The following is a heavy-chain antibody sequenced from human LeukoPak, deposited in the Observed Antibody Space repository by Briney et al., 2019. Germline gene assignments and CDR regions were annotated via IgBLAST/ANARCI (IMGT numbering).Heavy chain of an antibody. V-gene: IGHV1-2*02. J-gene: IGHJ5*02. D-gene: IGHD6-13*01. CDR2: INPNSDGT. Sequence: ASVKVSCKASGYTFTGYYMHWVRQAPGQGLEWMGWINPNSDGTNYAQKFQGRVTMTRDTSISTAYMELSRLRSDDTAVYYCARDPKHLYSSSWYYWFDPWGQGTLVTVSS. CDR1: GYTFTGYY. CDR3: ARDPKHLYSSSWYYWFDP.